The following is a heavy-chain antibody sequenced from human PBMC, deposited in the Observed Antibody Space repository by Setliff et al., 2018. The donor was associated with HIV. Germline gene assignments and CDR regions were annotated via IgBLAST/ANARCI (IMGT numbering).Heavy chain of an antibody. J-gene: IGHJ4*02. CDR1: GGSISSYY. CDR3: ARESYGSGTYDY. CDR2: FYTSGST. D-gene: IGHD3-10*01. Sequence: SETLSLTCTVSGGSISSYYWSWIRQPPGKALEWIGYFYTSGSTNYNPSLKSRVTISIDTSKKQFSLRLTSVTAADSAVYYCARESYGSGTYDYWGQGTLVTVSS. V-gene: IGHV4-4*08.